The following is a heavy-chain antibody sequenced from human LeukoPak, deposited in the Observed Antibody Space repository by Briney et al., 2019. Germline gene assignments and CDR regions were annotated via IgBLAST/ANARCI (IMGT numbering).Heavy chain of an antibody. CDR2: IIPIFGTA. V-gene: IGHV1-69*13. J-gene: IGHJ4*02. Sequence: SVRVSCKASGGTFSSYAISWVRQAPGQGLEWMGGIIPIFGTANYAQKFQGRVTITADESTSTAYMELSSLRSEDTAVYYCARVRDYYDSSGYFDYWGQGTLVTVSS. CDR3: ARVRDYYDSSGYFDY. CDR1: GGTFSSYA. D-gene: IGHD3-22*01.